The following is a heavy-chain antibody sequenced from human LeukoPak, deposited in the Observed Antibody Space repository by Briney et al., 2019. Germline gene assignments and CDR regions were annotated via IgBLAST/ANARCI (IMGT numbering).Heavy chain of an antibody. J-gene: IGHJ4*02. CDR2: IYSGGST. Sequence: GGSLRLSCAASGFTFSSNYISWVRQAPGKALEWVSDIYSGGSTYYADSVKGRFTISRHNSKNTLYLQMNSLRAEDTAVYYCARGGYCSSTSCSELNYGGQGTLVTVSS. V-gene: IGHV3-53*04. D-gene: IGHD2-2*01. CDR1: GFTFSSNY. CDR3: ARGGYCSSTSCSELNY.